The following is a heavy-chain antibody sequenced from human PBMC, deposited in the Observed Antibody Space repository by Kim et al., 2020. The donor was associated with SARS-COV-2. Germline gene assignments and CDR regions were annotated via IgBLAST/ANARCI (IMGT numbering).Heavy chain of an antibody. V-gene: IGHV4-39*01. CDR3: ARSGSDYIRDPNCFDP. J-gene: IGHJ5*02. CDR1: GGSISSSSYY. D-gene: IGHD3-10*01. Sequence: SETLSLTCTVSGGSISSSSYYWGWIRQPPGKGLEWIGSIYYSGITYYNPSLKRRVTISVDTSKNQFSLKLSSVTAADTAVYYCARSGSDYIRDPNCFDPWGQGTLVTVS. CDR2: IYYSGIT.